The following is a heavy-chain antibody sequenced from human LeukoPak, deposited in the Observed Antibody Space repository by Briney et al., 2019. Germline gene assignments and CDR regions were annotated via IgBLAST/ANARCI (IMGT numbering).Heavy chain of an antibody. Sequence: PSETLSLTCTVSGGSISSGGYYWSWIRQPPGKGLEWIGYIYHSGSTYYNPSLKSRVTISVDRSKNQFSLKLSSVTAADTAVYYCARGELRYFDWFYYFDYWGQGTLVTVSS. CDR3: ARGELRYFDWFYYFDY. CDR2: IYHSGST. D-gene: IGHD3-9*01. CDR1: GGSISSGGYY. V-gene: IGHV4-30-2*01. J-gene: IGHJ4*02.